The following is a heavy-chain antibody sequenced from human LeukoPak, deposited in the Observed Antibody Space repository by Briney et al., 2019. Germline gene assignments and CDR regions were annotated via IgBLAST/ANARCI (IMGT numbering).Heavy chain of an antibody. CDR3: ARHSDDYGDCDFDY. CDR1: GVSISSYY. V-gene: IGHV4-59*08. Sequence: PSETLSLTCTVSGVSISSYYWSWIRQPPGKGLEWIGYIYYSGSTNYNPSLKSRVTISVDTSKNQFSLKLSSVTAADTAVYYCARHSDDYGDCDFDYWGQGTLVTVSS. CDR2: IYYSGST. D-gene: IGHD4-17*01. J-gene: IGHJ4*02.